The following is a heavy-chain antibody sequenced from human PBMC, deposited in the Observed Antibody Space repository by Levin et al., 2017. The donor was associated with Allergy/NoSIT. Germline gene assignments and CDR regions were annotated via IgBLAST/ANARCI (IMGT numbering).Heavy chain of an antibody. V-gene: IGHV3-21*01. J-gene: IGHJ6*02. CDR1: GFTFSSYS. CDR2: ISSSSSYI. Sequence: GESLKISCAASGFTFSSYSMNWVRQAPGKGLEWVSSISSSSSYIYYADSVKGRFTISRDNAKNSLYLQMNSLRAEDTAVYYCARDLYSGSYLVPGDYYYYYGMDVWGQGTTVTVSS. CDR3: ARDLYSGSYLVPGDYYYYYGMDV. D-gene: IGHD1-26*01.